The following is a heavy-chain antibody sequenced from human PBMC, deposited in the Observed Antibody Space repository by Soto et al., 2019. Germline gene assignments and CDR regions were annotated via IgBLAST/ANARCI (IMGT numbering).Heavy chain of an antibody. CDR1: GFTFTNYA. J-gene: IGHJ3*02. CDR3: AKGSIVVVTVIRPDDAFDI. D-gene: IGHD2-21*02. Sequence: PGGSLRLSCAASGFTFTNYAMNWVCQAPGKGLEWASGISRGCVSNYYEGPVNGRFTTPRDTSNNTLYLQMNRLRADETAVYYCAKGSIVVVTVIRPDDAFDIWGQGTMVTVSS. CDR2: ISRGCVSN. V-gene: IGHV3-23*01.